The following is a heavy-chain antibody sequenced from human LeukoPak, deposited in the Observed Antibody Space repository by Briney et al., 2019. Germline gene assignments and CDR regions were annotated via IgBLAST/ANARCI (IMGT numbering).Heavy chain of an antibody. D-gene: IGHD1-26*01. Sequence: GGSLRLSCAASGFAFHAFDMYWVRQAPGKGLEWVSRINSDGGKTYYADSVRGRFTISRDNSKNSLYLQMNSLRTDDAALYYCATWALYHGLDVWGQGTTVTVSS. V-gene: IGHV3-43*02. CDR2: INSDGGKT. CDR1: GFAFHAFD. CDR3: ATWALYHGLDV. J-gene: IGHJ6*02.